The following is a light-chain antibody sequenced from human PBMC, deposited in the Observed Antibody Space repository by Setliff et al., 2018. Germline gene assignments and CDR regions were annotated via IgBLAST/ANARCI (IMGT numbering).Light chain of an antibody. J-gene: IGLJ1*01. Sequence: QSVLTQPPSASGTPGQRVTISCSGSSSNIGSNTVNWYQQLPGTAPKLLIYSNNQRPSGVPDRFSGSKSGTSASLAISGLQSEGEADYYCAAWDDSLNGDVFGTGTKV. V-gene: IGLV1-44*01. CDR2: SNN. CDR1: SSNIGSNT. CDR3: AAWDDSLNGDV.